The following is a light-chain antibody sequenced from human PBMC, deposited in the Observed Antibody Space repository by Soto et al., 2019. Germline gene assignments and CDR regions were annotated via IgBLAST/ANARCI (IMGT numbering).Light chain of an antibody. CDR2: GAS. Sequence: EIVLTQSPGTLSLSPGERATLSCRASQSVSSSYLAWYQQKPGQAPRLLIYGASSRATGIPDRFSGSGSGTDFTLTSSRLEPEDFAVYYCQQYGSSPPYTFGQRTKLEIK. V-gene: IGKV3-20*01. J-gene: IGKJ2*01. CDR3: QQYGSSPPYT. CDR1: QSVSSSY.